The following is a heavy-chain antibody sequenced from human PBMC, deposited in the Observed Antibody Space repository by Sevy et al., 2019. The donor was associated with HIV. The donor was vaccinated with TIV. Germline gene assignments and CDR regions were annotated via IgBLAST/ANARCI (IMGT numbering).Heavy chain of an antibody. J-gene: IGHJ4*02. CDR1: GFVFEDYG. V-gene: IGHV3-20*04. Sequence: GGSLRLSCAASGFVFEDYGMNWVRQAPGKGLECVSGINWNGGSTGYADSLKGGFIISRDNAKNSLYLQMNSLRAEDTAIYYCAGERSCGGACYYFDTWGQGALVTVSS. D-gene: IGHD2-21*02. CDR2: INWNGGST. CDR3: AGERSCGGACYYFDT.